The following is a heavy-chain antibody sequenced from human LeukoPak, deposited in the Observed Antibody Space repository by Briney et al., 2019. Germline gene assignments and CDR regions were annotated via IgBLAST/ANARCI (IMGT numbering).Heavy chain of an antibody. CDR3: AIPVGETLHY. CDR2: IHPSDSAT. D-gene: IGHD1-26*01. Sequence: GEALKISCKASEYRFTSYWVAWVRQMPGKGLEWMGIIHPSDSATAYSPALQGRVTLSVDKSINTAYLQWTNLKTSDAAIYYCAIPVGETLHYWGQGTLVAVSS. CDR1: EYRFTSYW. V-gene: IGHV5-51*01. J-gene: IGHJ4*02.